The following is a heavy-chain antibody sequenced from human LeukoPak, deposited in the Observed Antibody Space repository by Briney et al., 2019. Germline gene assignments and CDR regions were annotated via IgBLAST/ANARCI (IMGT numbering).Heavy chain of an antibody. CDR2: IKEDGSEK. CDR3: VRGMDYYDSSGYLHFDY. CDR1: GFTFSSYW. D-gene: IGHD3-22*01. V-gene: IGHV3-7*03. Sequence: SGGSLRLSCAASGFTFSSYWMSWVRQAPGKGLGWVANIKEDGSEKDYVGSVKGRFTISRDNAKNSLYLQMNSLRAEDTAVYYCVRGMDYYDSSGYLHFDYWGQGTLVTVSS. J-gene: IGHJ4*02.